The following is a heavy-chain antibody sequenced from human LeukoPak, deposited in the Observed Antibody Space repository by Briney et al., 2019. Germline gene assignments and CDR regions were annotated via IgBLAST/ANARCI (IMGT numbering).Heavy chain of an antibody. D-gene: IGHD3-16*01. CDR3: AGRRVLDASFDY. CDR2: IYSGDNT. J-gene: IGHJ4*02. Sequence: GGSLRLSCAASGFTVSKNYTSWVRQAPGKGLEWVSVIYSGDNTYYVESVKGRFTISRDKSKNTLFLQMNRLGAEDTAVYYCAGRRVLDASFDYWGQGTLVTVSS. CDR1: GFTVSKNY. V-gene: IGHV3-66*02.